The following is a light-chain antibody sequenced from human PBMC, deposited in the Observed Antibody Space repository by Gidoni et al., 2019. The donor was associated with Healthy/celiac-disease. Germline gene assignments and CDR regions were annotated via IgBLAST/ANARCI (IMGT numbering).Light chain of an antibody. CDR3: CSYAGTYV. V-gene: IGLV2-11*01. CDR1: SSDVGGYNY. CDR2: DVI. J-gene: IGLJ1*01. Sequence: QSALTQPRSVSGSPGQSVTISCTGTSSDVGGYNYVPWYQQHPGKAPKLMIYDVIKRPSGVPDRFSGSKSGNTASLTISGLQAEDEADYYCCSYAGTYVFGTGTKVTVL.